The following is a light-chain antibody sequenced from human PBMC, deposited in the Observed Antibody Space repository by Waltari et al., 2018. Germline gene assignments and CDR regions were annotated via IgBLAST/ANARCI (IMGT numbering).Light chain of an antibody. V-gene: IGLV1-44*01. CDR2: SNN. CDR1: RSNIGSNA. J-gene: IGLJ2*01. CDR3: AAWDDSLNGHVV. Sequence: QSLLTQPPSASGTPGQRVPISCSGSRSNIGSNAVSWYQQLPGTAPKLLIHSNNQRPSGVPDRFSCSKSGTSASLAISGLQSADEADYYCAAWDDSLNGHVVFGGGTKLTVL.